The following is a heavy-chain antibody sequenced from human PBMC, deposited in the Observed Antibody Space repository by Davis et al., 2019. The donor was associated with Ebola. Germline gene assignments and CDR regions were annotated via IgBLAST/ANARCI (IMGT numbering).Heavy chain of an antibody. CDR3: VRGRGYCNGGSCYLDV. Sequence: GESLKISCAASGFTFSSYGMHWVRQAPGKGLEWVAVISYDGSNKYYADSVKGRFTISRDNAKNSLFLQMNSLRDEDTAVYYCVRGRGYCNGGSCYLDVWGQGTTVTVSS. CDR2: ISYDGSNK. CDR1: GFTFSSYG. V-gene: IGHV3-30*03. J-gene: IGHJ6*02. D-gene: IGHD2-15*01.